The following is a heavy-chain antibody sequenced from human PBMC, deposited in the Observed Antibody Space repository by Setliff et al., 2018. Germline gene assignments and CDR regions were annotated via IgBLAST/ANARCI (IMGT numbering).Heavy chain of an antibody. CDR1: GFRISFREYW. J-gene: IGHJ6*03. Sequence: PGGSLRLSCAASGFRISFREYWMFWVRQAPGKGLEWVARIDSTVYADSVKGRFTISRDNVKNSVYLQVNSMRAEDTAVYYCATNPPKGPSGGYYYDDPYYYYMDVWGKGTTVTVSS. D-gene: IGHD3-22*01. CDR2: IDST. V-gene: IGHV3-74*01. CDR3: ATNPPKGPSGGYYYDDPYYYYMDV.